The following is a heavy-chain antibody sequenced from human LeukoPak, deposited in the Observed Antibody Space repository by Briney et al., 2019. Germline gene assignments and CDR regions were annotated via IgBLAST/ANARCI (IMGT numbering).Heavy chain of an antibody. J-gene: IGHJ3*02. CDR1: GFTFSSYS. CDR3: ARDSLPSPEDSAFDI. CDR2: ISGSSNTI. V-gene: IGHV3-48*04. Sequence: GGSLRLSCAASGFTFSSYSMNWVRQAPGKGLEWVSYISGSSNTIYYADSVKGRFTISRDNAKNSLYLQMNSLRAEDTAVYYCARDSLPSPEDSAFDIWGQGTMVTVSS. D-gene: IGHD2-15*01.